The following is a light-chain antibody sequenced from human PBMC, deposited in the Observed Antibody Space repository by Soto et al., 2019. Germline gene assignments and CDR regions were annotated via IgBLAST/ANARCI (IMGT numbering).Light chain of an antibody. CDR3: QQYDTLPFT. Sequence: DIQLTQSPSFLSASVGDRVTITCRASQDITNYLSWYQQKPGKAPKLLIYDASNLETGVPSRLSGSGSGTDFTFTISSLQPEDIATYYCQQYDTLPFTFGGGTKVEIK. CDR1: QDITNY. V-gene: IGKV1-33*01. CDR2: DAS. J-gene: IGKJ4*01.